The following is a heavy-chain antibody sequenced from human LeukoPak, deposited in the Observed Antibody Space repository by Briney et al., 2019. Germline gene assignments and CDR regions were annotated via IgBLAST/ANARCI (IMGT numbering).Heavy chain of an antibody. D-gene: IGHD5-24*01. Sequence: SETLSLTCTISGGSISSYYWSWIRQPAGKGLEWIGGIYISETTNYNPSLKSRVTMSVDTSRDEFSLKLSSVTAADTAVYYCARGDGYYRFDPWGQGTLVTVSS. J-gene: IGHJ5*02. CDR2: IYISETT. CDR3: ARGDGYYRFDP. CDR1: GGSISSYY. V-gene: IGHV4-4*07.